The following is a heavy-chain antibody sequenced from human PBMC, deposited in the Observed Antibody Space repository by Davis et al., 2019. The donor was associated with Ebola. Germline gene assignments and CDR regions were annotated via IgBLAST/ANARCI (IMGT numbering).Heavy chain of an antibody. CDR2: ISTSGTTI. CDR1: GFTFSSYS. V-gene: IGHV3-48*02. D-gene: IGHD3-22*01. CDR3: ASSASLIVVAPFDY. Sequence: PGGSLRLSCAASGFTFSSYSMNWVRQAPGKGLQWVSYISTSGTTIYYADSVEGRFTISRDNAKNSLYLQMNGLRDEDTAVYYCASSASLIVVAPFDYWGQGTLVTVSS. J-gene: IGHJ4*02.